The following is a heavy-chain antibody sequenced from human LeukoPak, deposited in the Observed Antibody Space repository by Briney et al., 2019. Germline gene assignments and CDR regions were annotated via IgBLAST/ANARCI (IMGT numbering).Heavy chain of an antibody. CDR3: ARGGVLNYYDSSGYLFPDY. CDR2: ILDDGSNR. D-gene: IGHD3-22*01. Sequence: GGSLELFCGTAGFNFSSYGLDRVRQAPGKGLEGVAVILDDGSNRYYADSVKGRFTISRDNSKNTLYLQMNSLRAEDTAVYYCARGGVLNYYDSSGYLFPDYWGQGTLVTVSP. J-gene: IGHJ4*02. V-gene: IGHV3-33*01. CDR1: GFNFSSYG.